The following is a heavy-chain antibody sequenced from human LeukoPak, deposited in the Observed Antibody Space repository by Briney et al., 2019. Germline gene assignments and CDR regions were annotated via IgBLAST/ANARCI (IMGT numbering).Heavy chain of an antibody. D-gene: IGHD3-16*01. V-gene: IGHV3-23*01. CDR1: GLTFSSHG. J-gene: IGHJ5*01. CDR2: ITGSGAKA. CDR3: AKDDSYVRFYS. Sequence: GETLRLSCAASGLTFSSHGMNCVSDAPGKGREWGSGITGSGAKAYDEDSMKGRFTITKDNSRNTLYLQMNSLRAEDTAVYHCAKDDSYVRFYSWGQGTLVTVSS.